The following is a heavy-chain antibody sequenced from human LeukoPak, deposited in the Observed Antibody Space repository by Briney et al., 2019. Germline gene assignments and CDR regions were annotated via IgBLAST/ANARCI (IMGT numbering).Heavy chain of an antibody. CDR1: GGSFSGYY. CDR2: IYYSGST. D-gene: IGHD6-13*01. J-gene: IGHJ4*02. V-gene: IGHV4-59*01. Sequence: SETLSLTCAVYGGSFSGYYWSWIRQPPGKGLEWIGYIYYSGSTNYNPSLKSRVTISVDTSKNQFSLKLTSVTAADTAVYYCAREVVAAAGTVDYWGQGTLVTVSS. CDR3: AREVVAAAGTVDY.